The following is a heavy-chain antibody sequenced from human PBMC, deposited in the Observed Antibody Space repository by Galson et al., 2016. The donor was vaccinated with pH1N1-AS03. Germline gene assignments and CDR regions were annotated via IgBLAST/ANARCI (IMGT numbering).Heavy chain of an antibody. CDR2: INSKSGAT. V-gene: IGHV1-2*06. CDR1: GFTFTDYY. Sequence: SVKVSCKASGFTFTDYYIHWIRQVPGQGLEWMGRINSKSGATKYVQKFEGRATMTRDTSISTAFLELTSLQSDDTAVYFCARGDSGATGTITNVDYWGQGTLVTVSS. D-gene: IGHD1-1*01. CDR3: ARGDSGATGTITNVDY. J-gene: IGHJ4*02.